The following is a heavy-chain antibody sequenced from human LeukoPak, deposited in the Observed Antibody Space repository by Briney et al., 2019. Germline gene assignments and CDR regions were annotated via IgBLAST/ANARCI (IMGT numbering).Heavy chain of an antibody. CDR3: ARDIDSSGYYPDY. D-gene: IGHD3-22*01. V-gene: IGHV3-30*02. CDR2: IPYDLSNK. CDR1: GFTFRSYG. J-gene: IGHJ4*02. Sequence: GGSLRLSCAASGFTFRSYGMHWVRQAPGKGLEWVAFIPYDLSNKYYADSVKGRFTISRDNSKNTLYLQMNSLRAEDTAVYYCARDIDSSGYYPDYWGQGTLVTVSS.